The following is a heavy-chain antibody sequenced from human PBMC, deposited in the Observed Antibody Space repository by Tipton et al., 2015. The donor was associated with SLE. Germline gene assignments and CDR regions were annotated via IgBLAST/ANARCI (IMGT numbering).Heavy chain of an antibody. D-gene: IGHD3-22*01. CDR3: AREPYYYDSSGYYFDAFDI. J-gene: IGHJ3*02. CDR2: IYYSGST. Sequence: TLSLTCAVYGGSFSGYYWSWIRQPPGKGLEWIGYIYYSGSTNYNPSLKSRVTISVDTSKNQFSLKLSSVTAADTAVYYCAREPYYYDSSGYYFDAFDIWGQGTMVTVSS. V-gene: IGHV4-59*01. CDR1: GGSFSGYY.